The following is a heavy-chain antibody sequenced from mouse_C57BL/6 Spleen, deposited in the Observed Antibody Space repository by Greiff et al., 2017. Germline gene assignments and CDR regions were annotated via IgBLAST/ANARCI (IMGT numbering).Heavy chain of an antibody. V-gene: IGHV1-82*01. J-gene: IGHJ2*01. CDR2: IYPGDGGT. CDR1: GYAFSSSW. CDR3: ARKNYYGRSYEYFDY. Sequence: VQLQQSGPELVKPGASVKFSCKASGYAFSSSWMNWVKQRPGKGLEWIGRIYPGDGGTNYNEKFKGKATLTGDKSSSTAYMQLSSLTSEDSAVYFCARKNYYGRSYEYFDYWGQGTTLTVSS. D-gene: IGHD1-1*01.